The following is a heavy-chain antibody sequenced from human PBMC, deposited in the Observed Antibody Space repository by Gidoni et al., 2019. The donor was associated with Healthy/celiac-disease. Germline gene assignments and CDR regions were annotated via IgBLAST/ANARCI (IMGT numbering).Heavy chain of an antibody. CDR2: IRSKANSYAT. CDR1: GCPSVALA. Sequence: EVQLVESGGALVQPGGSRKLPVAAPGCPSVALAIPGFRQASGKGLEWVGRIRSKANSYATAYAASVKGRFTISRDDSKNTAYLQMNSLKTEDTAVYYCTRRRTVAGPRRDYYYYYGMDVWGQGTTVTVSS. D-gene: IGHD6-19*01. V-gene: IGHV3-73*02. J-gene: IGHJ6*02. CDR3: TRRRTVAGPRRDYYYYYGMDV.